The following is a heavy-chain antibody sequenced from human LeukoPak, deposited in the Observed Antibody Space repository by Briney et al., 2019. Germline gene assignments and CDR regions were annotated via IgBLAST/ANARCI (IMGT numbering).Heavy chain of an antibody. V-gene: IGHV1-18*04. Sequence: VASVKVSCMSSGYTFTSYGISWVRQAPGQGLEWMGWISAYNGNTNYAQKLQGRVTMTTDTSTSTAYMELRSLRSDDTAVYYCASSHRIPHCSSTSCQSSGFDYWGQGTLVTVSS. CDR1: GYTFTSYG. J-gene: IGHJ4*02. D-gene: IGHD2-2*01. CDR3: ASSHRIPHCSSTSCQSSGFDY. CDR2: ISAYNGNT.